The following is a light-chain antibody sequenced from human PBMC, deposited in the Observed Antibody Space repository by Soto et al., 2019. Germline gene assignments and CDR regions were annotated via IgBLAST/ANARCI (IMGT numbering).Light chain of an antibody. CDR2: AAS. CDR3: QQYGSSPRT. V-gene: IGKV3-20*01. CDR1: QSVSSSY. Sequence: EIVLTQFPGTLSLSPGERATLSCRASQSVSSSYLAWYQQKVGQAPRLLIYAASSRATGIPDRFSGSGSGTDFTLTINRLEPEDFAVYYCQQYGSSPRTFGQGTKVEIK. J-gene: IGKJ1*01.